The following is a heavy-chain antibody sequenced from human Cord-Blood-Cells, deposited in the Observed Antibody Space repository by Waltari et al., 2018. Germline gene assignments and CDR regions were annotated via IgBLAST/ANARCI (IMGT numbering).Heavy chain of an antibody. V-gene: IGHV3-21*01. CDR1: GFTCCSYS. CDR3: ARTNWNYAFDI. J-gene: IGHJ3*02. D-gene: IGHD1-7*01. Sequence: ELQLVESGGGLVKPGGSLRLSCAASGFTCCSYSMNGARQAPGKGLEWVSSISSSSSYIYYADSVKGRFTISRDNAKNSLYLQMNSLRAEDTAVYYCARTNWNYAFDIWGQGTMVTVSS. CDR2: ISSSSSYI.